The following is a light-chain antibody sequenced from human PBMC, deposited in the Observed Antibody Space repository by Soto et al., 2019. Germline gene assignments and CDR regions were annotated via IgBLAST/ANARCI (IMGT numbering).Light chain of an antibody. J-gene: IGKJ5*01. CDR1: HSVDFF. CDR2: DAS. CDR3: QQRNTWPIT. V-gene: IGKV3-11*01. Sequence: EIVLTQSPATQSFAPGERANLSCRASHSVDFFLAWYQQKPGQPPRLLMYDASNRATGTPARFSGSGSGTDFTLTLSSLEAEDFGIYYCQQRNTWPITFGQGTRLEIK.